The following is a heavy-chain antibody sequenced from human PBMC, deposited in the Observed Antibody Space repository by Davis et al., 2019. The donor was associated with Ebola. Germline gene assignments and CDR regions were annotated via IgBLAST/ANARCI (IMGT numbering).Heavy chain of an antibody. J-gene: IGHJ3*02. CDR2: IIPIFGTA. D-gene: IGHD2-15*01. Sequence: SVTVSCKASGGTFSSYAISWVRQAPGQGLEWMGGIIPIFGTANYAQKFQGRVTITADESTSTAYMELSSLRSEDTAVYYCARRPSHIVVVVAADDAFDIWGQGTMVTVSS. V-gene: IGHV1-69*13. CDR3: ARRPSHIVVVVAADDAFDI. CDR1: GGTFSSYA.